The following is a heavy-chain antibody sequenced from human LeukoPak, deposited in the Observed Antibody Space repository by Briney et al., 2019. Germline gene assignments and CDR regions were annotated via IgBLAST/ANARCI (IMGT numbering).Heavy chain of an antibody. D-gene: IGHD3-22*01. CDR3: ASPRSYYDSSGYYIS. Sequence: TSETLSLTCTVSGGSVSSGSYYWSWIRQPPGKGLEWIGYIYYSGSTNYNPSLKSRVTISVDTSKNQFSLKLSSVTAADTAVYYCASPRSYYDSSGYYISWGQGTLVTVPS. CDR2: IYYSGST. CDR1: GGSVSSGSYY. J-gene: IGHJ5*02. V-gene: IGHV4-61*01.